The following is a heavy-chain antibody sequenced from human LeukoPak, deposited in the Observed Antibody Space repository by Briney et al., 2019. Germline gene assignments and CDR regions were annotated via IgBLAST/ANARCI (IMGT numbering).Heavy chain of an antibody. CDR3: GRVQKTQTGGTPDY. Sequence: PGGSLRLSCAASGVTFSTFCMTWVREAPGKGLWRVSNINQDGGEKDYADSLKGRFTISRDNARNSLYLQVNRLRDDATAVSYCGRVQKTQTGGTPDYWGQGTLVTVSS. D-gene: IGHD1-14*01. V-gene: IGHV3-7*01. CDR2: INQDGGEK. J-gene: IGHJ4*02. CDR1: GVTFSTFC.